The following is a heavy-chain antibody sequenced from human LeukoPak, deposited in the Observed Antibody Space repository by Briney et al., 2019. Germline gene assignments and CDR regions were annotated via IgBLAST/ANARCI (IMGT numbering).Heavy chain of an antibody. D-gene: IGHD5-18*01. Sequence: SETPSLTCTFSGGSISSSGSFYWGWIRQPPGKGMEWIATIYYSGTTYYNPSLKSRVTISVDTSKNQFSLKLSSMTAADTAVYYCARLGSYGYIDYWGQGTLVTVSS. CDR2: IYYSGTT. CDR3: ARLGSYGYIDY. J-gene: IGHJ4*02. CDR1: GGSISSSGSFY. V-gene: IGHV4-39*01.